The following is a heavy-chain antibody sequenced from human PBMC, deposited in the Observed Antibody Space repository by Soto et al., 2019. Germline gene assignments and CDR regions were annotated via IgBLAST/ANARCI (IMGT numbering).Heavy chain of an antibody. CDR3: ARGPRPSSAGTGAY. CDR1: GFDSSYYW. Sequence: GGSLRRSCALSGFDSSYYWIQWFRQSPGKGLGWVSRIDPDGTTTNYADSVKGRFSVSRDNAKKTIYLQMNSLTADDTALYYCARGPRPSSAGTGAYWGQGTLVTVSS. J-gene: IGHJ1*01. V-gene: IGHV3-74*01. CDR2: IDPDGTTT. D-gene: IGHD1-1*01.